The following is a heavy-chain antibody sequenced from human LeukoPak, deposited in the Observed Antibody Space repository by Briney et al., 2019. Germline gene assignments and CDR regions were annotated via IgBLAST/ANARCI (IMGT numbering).Heavy chain of an antibody. Sequence: ASVKVSCKASGYTFTSYYMHWVRQAPGQGLEWMGIINPSGGSTSYAQKFQGRVTMTRDTSTSTVYMELSSLRSEDTAVYYCATNSITMVRGGGYYYYYMDVWGKGTTVTVSS. D-gene: IGHD3-10*01. CDR3: ATNSITMVRGGGYYYYYMDV. V-gene: IGHV1-46*01. J-gene: IGHJ6*03. CDR1: GYTFTSYY. CDR2: INPSGGST.